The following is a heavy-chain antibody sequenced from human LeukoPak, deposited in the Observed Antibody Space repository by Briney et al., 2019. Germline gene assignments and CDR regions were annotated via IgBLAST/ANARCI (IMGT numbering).Heavy chain of an antibody. V-gene: IGHV4-59*04. CDR2: IHIGGST. D-gene: IGHD3-10*01. Sequence: PSETLSLTCTVSGGSISGYFWTWIRQPPGKGLEWIGSIHIGGSTYYNPSLKSRVTISVDTSKNQFSLKLSSVTAADTAVYYCARYGSGSYYPFDYWGQGTLVTVSS. CDR1: GGSISGYF. CDR3: ARYGSGSYYPFDY. J-gene: IGHJ4*02.